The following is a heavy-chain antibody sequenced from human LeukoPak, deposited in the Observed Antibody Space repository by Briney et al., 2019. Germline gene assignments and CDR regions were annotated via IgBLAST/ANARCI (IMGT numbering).Heavy chain of an antibody. V-gene: IGHV4-34*01. Sequence: PSETLSLTCAVYGGSFSGYYWSWIRQPPGKGLEWIGEINHSGSTNYNPSLKSRVTISVDTSKNQFSLKLSSVTAADTAVYYCARVYSSSLFFDYWGQGTLVTVSS. J-gene: IGHJ4*02. CDR2: INHSGST. D-gene: IGHD6-13*01. CDR3: ARVYSSSLFFDY. CDR1: GGSFSGYY.